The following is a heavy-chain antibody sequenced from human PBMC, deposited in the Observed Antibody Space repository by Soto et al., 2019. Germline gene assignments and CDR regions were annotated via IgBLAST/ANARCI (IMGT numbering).Heavy chain of an antibody. CDR1: GYSFTSYW. Sequence: GESLKISCKGSGYSFTSYWIGWVRQMPGKGLEWMGIIYPGDSDTRYSPSFQGQVTISADKSISTAYLQWSSLKASDTAMYYCARHVNKYDFWSGYYYYYGMDVWGQGTTVTVSS. V-gene: IGHV5-51*01. CDR2: IYPGDSDT. CDR3: ARHVNKYDFWSGYYYYYGMDV. J-gene: IGHJ6*02. D-gene: IGHD3-3*01.